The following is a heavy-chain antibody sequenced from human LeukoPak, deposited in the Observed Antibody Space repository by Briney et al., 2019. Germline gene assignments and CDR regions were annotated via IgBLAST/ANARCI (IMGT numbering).Heavy chain of an antibody. CDR2: IHYSGST. Sequence: SETLSLTCSVSGASITTYYWSWIRQPPGKGLEWIAYIHYSGSTSYNPSLKSRLTISLDTSKNQFSLKLSSVTAADTAVYHCARLDSNWNYFDYWGQGTLVTVSS. V-gene: IGHV4-59*08. CDR3: ARLDSNWNYFDY. D-gene: IGHD1-1*01. J-gene: IGHJ4*02. CDR1: GASITTYY.